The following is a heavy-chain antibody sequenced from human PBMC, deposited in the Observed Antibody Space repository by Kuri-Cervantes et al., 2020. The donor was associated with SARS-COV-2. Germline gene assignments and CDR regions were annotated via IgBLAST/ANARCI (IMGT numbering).Heavy chain of an antibody. D-gene: IGHD2-15*01. CDR2: TYHRSKWYN. CDR1: GDSVSSTSAA. CDR3: ARAPDGYCSGGSCYSGYFQH. J-gene: IGHJ1*01. Sequence: LRLSCAISGDSVSSTSAAWNWIRQSPSRGLEWLGRTYHRSKWYNEYAVSVKSRITISPDTSKNQFSLQLNFVTPEDTAVYYCARAPDGYCSGGSCYSGYFQHWGQGTLVTVSS. V-gene: IGHV6-1*01.